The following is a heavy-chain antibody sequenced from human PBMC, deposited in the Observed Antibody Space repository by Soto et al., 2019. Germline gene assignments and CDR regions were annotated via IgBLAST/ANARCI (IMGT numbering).Heavy chain of an antibody. CDR1: GYTFARYD. CDR3: ARAYASGSYSRYYSYGMDV. Sequence: ASVKVSCRASGYTFARYDINWVRQATGEGIEGMGWMNPNSGNTGYAQKFQDRVTMTRNTSISTAYMELSSLRSEDTAVYYCARAYASGSYSRYYSYGMDVWGQGTPVPVSS. D-gene: IGHD3-10*01. V-gene: IGHV1-8*01. J-gene: IGHJ6*02. CDR2: MNPNSGNT.